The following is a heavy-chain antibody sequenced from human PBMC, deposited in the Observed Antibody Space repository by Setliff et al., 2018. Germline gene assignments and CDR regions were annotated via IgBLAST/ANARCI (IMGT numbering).Heavy chain of an antibody. Sequence: SVKVSCKASGATFSSYGISWVRQAPGQGLEWMGGTIPMFGTTEYAQKFQGRLTIITDESTTTAYLELSSLRSDDTAVYYCARAPQESGYYYGQGHYLDYWGQGTLVTVSS. V-gene: IGHV1-69*05. D-gene: IGHD5-18*01. J-gene: IGHJ4*02. CDR1: GATFSSYG. CDR2: TIPMFGTT. CDR3: ARAPQESGYYYGQGHYLDY.